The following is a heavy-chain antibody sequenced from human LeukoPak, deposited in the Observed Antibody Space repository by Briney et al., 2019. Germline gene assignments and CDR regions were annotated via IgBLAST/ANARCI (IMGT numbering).Heavy chain of an antibody. CDR3: AREDDNWFDP. V-gene: IGHV1-2*02. J-gene: IGHJ5*02. Sequence: GASVTVSCMASGYTFTAYYMHWVRQAPGQGLERMGWINPNSGGTNYAQKFQGRVTITRDTSISTAYMELSRLRSDDTAVYYCAREDDNWFDPWGQGTLVTVSS. CDR1: GYTFTAYY. CDR2: INPNSGGT.